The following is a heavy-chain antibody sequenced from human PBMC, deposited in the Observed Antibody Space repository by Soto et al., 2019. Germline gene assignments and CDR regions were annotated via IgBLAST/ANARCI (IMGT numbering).Heavy chain of an antibody. CDR1: GGSICSCSYY. D-gene: IGHD3-9*01. CDR2: IYYSGST. CDR3: YFDLDAFDI. Sequence: SETLSLTCTVSGGSICSCSYYWGWFRQPPGKGLEWIGSIYYSGSTYYNPSLKSRVTISVDTSKNQFSLKLSSVTAADTAVYWAYFDLDAFDIWGQGTMVTVSS. J-gene: IGHJ3*02. V-gene: IGHV4-39*01.